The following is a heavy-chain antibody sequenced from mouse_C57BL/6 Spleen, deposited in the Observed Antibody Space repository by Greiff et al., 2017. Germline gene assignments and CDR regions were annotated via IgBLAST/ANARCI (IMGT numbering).Heavy chain of an antibody. CDR1: GFNIKDYY. CDR2: IDPEDGET. CDR3: ASGTMITTWNYFDD. D-gene: IGHD2-4*01. J-gene: IGHJ2*01. V-gene: IGHV14-2*01. Sequence: EVQLQQSGAELVKPGASVKLSCTASGFNIKDYYMHWVKQRTEQGLEWIGRIDPEDGETKYAPQFQGKATITADTSSNTAYLQLSSLTSEDTAVYYCASGTMITTWNYFDDWGQGTTLTVSS.